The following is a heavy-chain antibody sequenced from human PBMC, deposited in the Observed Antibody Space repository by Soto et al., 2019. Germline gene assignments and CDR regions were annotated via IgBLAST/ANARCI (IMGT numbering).Heavy chain of an antibody. CDR2: ISYDGSNK. D-gene: IGHD2-15*01. V-gene: IGHV3-30*18. CDR1: GFSFSDSG. J-gene: IGHJ3*01. CDR3: AKSVRYCLGSSCSPEAFDV. Sequence: QVHLVESGGGVVQPGRSLRLSCVASGFSFSDSGMHWVRQAPGKGLEWVAAISYDGSNKYYADSVNDRFTISRDNSKNTLSLQMNSLRAEDKAVYYCAKSVRYCLGSSCSPEAFDVRGQGTLVSVSS.